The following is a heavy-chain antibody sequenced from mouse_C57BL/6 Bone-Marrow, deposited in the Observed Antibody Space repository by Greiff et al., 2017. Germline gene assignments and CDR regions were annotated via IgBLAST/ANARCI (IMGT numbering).Heavy chain of an antibody. CDR1: GYTFTSYW. V-gene: IGHV1-72*01. Sequence: QVQLQQPGAELVKPGASVKLSCKASGYTFTSYWMHWVKQRPGRGLEWIGWIDPNSGGTKYNEKFKSKATMTVDKPSSTAYMQLSSLTSEDSAVYYCSRSIFYDGCLFAGGGQGTLVTVSA. J-gene: IGHJ3*01. CDR2: IDPNSGGT. D-gene: IGHD2-3*01. CDR3: SRSIFYDGCLFAG.